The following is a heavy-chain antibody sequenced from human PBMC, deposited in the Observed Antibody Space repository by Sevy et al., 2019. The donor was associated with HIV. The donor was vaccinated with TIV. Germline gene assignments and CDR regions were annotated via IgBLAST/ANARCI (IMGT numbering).Heavy chain of an antibody. CDR1: GFTVSSNY. D-gene: IGHD3-16*01. V-gene: IGHV3-53*01. CDR2: IYSVGRT. J-gene: IGHJ6*02. Sequence: QAGGSLRLSCAVSGFTVSSNYMSWVRQAPGRGLECVSVIYSVGRTYYADSVRGRFTISRDNSKNTLYLQMNSLRAEDTAVYYCAREDVVLGEGNYYGMDVWGQGTTVTVSS. CDR3: AREDVVLGEGNYYGMDV.